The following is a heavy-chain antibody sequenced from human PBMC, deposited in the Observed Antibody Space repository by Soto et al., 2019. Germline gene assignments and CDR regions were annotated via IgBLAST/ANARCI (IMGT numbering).Heavy chain of an antibody. V-gene: IGHV3-21*01. J-gene: IGHJ5*02. CDR2: ISSGAAYI. CDR1: SLYS. CDR3: TRDEGGSYDSWFHP. Sequence: SLYSMNWVRQAPGKGLEWVASISSGAAYIKYADSVQGRFTISRDNAKSSVSLQMSSLRVEDTAVYFCTRDEGGSYDSWFHPWGQGTQVTVSS. D-gene: IGHD1-26*01.